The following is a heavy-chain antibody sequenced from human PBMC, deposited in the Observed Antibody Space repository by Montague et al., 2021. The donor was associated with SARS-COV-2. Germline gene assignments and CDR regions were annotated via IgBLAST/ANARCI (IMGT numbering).Heavy chain of an antibody. Sequence: SETLSLTCAVHGGSFSTYSWNWIRQPPGKGLEWIGDIHHGGSTNYNPSLKSRVTISADTSKNQFSPKLTSVAAADTAVYYCARVGDGVVPSPILGVGPDYCCDYMDVWGKGTMVTVSS. J-gene: IGHJ6*03. V-gene: IGHV4-34*01. CDR3: ARVGDGVVPSPILGVGPDYCCDYMDV. D-gene: IGHD3-10*01. CDR1: GGSFSTYS. CDR2: IHHGGST.